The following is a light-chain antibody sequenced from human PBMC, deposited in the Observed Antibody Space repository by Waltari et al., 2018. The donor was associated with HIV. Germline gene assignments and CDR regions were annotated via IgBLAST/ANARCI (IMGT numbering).Light chain of an antibody. V-gene: IGLV3-1*01. CDR1: KLGEKY. CDR3: QAWDSSTVI. Sequence: SYELTQPPSVSVSPGQTASITCSGEKLGEKYACWYQQKPGQSPAVVIYQDRKRPSGIPERISGSNSGNTATLTINGTQAMDEADYYCQAWDSSTVIFGGGTRLTVL. CDR2: QDR. J-gene: IGLJ2*01.